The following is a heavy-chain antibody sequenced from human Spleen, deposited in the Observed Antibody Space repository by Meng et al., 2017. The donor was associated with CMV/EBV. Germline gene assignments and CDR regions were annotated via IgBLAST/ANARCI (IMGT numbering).Heavy chain of an antibody. CDR2: ISSSSSYI. Sequence: GGSLRLSCAASGFTFSSYSMNWVRQAPGKGLEWVSSISSSSSYIYYADSVKGRFTISRDNAKNSLYLQMGSLRAEDTAVYYCAKDIGDYGPIISFDYWGRGTLVTVSS. CDR1: GFTFSSYS. J-gene: IGHJ4*02. V-gene: IGHV3-21*04. D-gene: IGHD4-17*01. CDR3: AKDIGDYGPIISFDY.